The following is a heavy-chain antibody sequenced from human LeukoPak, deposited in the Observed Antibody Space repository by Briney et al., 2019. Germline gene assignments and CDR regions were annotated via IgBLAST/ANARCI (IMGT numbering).Heavy chain of an antibody. Sequence: TTSGTLSLTCAVSGGSISSSNWWSWVRQPPGKGLEWIGEIYHSGSTNYNPSLKSRVTISVDKSKNQFSLKLSSVTAADTAVYYCARVSLQWRDVFDIWGQGTMVTVSS. J-gene: IGHJ3*02. CDR3: ARVSLQWRDVFDI. CDR1: GGSISSSNW. CDR2: IYHSGST. V-gene: IGHV4-4*02. D-gene: IGHD6-19*01.